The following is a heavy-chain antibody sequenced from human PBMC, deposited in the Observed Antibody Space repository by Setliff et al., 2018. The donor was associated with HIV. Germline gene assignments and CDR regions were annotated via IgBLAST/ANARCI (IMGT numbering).Heavy chain of an antibody. V-gene: IGHV4-59*08. CDR3: ARVPHRVVGTTTLLYHFDY. J-gene: IGHJ4*02. CDR2: IYKSGTT. Sequence: KPSETLSLTCSVSGGSVNSYHWSWIRQPPGKGLEWIGYIYKSGTTNYSPSLKSRVTISAGPSKNQFSLKLTSVTAADTAVYYCARVPHRVVGTTTLLYHFDYWGLGTLVTVSS. D-gene: IGHD1-26*01. CDR1: GGSVNSYH.